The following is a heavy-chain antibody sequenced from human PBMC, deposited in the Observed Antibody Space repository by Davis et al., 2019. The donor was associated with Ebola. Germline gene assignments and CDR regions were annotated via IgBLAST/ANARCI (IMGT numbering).Heavy chain of an antibody. J-gene: IGHJ3*02. CDR2: IDPSDSYT. D-gene: IGHD3-3*01. Sequence: GESLKISCQGSGYSFTSYWISWVRQMPGKGLEWMGRIDPSDSYTNYSPSFQGHVTISADKSISTAYLQWSSLKASDTAMYYCARHRSSEWFYDAFDIWGQGTMVTVSS. V-gene: IGHV5-10-1*01. CDR3: ARHRSSEWFYDAFDI. CDR1: GYSFTSYW.